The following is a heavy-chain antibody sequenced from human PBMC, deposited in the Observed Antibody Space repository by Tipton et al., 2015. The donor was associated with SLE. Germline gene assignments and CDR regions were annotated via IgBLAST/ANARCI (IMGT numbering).Heavy chain of an antibody. Sequence: LRLSCTVSGGSISSYYWSWIRQSPGKGLEWIGNIFYSGITNDNPSLKSRGTISVDTSKNQFSLKLSSVTAADTAVYYCASAEYSSSPFDLWGRGTLVTVSS. CDR1: GGSISSYY. CDR2: IFYSGIT. V-gene: IGHV4-59*01. J-gene: IGHJ2*01. D-gene: IGHD6-6*01. CDR3: ASAEYSSSPFDL.